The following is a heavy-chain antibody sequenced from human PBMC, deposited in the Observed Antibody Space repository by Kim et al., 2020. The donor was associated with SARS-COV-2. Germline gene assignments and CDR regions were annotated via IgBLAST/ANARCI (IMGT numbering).Heavy chain of an antibody. D-gene: IGHD3-22*01. J-gene: IGHJ4*02. CDR3: ARGEIAYYYDSSGYYNY. Sequence: GGSLRLSCAASGFTFSSYSMNWVRQAPGKGLEWVSYISSSSSTIYYADSVKGRFTISRDNAKNSLYLQMNSLRAEDTAVYYCARGEIAYYYDSSGYYNYWGQGTLVTVSS. CDR2: ISSSSSTI. CDR1: GFTFSSYS. V-gene: IGHV3-48*04.